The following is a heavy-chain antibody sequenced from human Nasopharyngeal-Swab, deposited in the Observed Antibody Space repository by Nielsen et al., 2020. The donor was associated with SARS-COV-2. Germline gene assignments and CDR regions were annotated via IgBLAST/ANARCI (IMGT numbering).Heavy chain of an antibody. V-gene: IGHV3-48*03. CDR2: ISSSGTSI. CDR3: ARFKIFGVVIGH. Sequence: GESLKISCAASGFTFSSYEMNWVRQAPGKGLEWVSYISSSGTSIYYADSVKGRFTISRDNAKNSLYLQMSSLRAEDTAAYYCARFKIFGVVIGHWGQGTSVTVSS. D-gene: IGHD3-3*01. J-gene: IGHJ4*02. CDR1: GFTFSSYE.